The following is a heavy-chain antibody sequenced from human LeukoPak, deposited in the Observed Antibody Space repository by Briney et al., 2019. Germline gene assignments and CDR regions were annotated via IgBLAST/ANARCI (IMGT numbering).Heavy chain of an antibody. J-gene: IGHJ4*02. Sequence: GASVKVSCKASGYTFTSYYTHWVRQAPGQGLEWMGIINPSGGGTSYAQKFQGRVTMTRDTSTSTVYMELSSLRSEDTAVYYCARVDLWFGELGWGQGTLVTVSS. CDR1: GYTFTSYY. CDR3: ARVDLWFGELG. V-gene: IGHV1-46*01. CDR2: INPSGGGT. D-gene: IGHD3-10*01.